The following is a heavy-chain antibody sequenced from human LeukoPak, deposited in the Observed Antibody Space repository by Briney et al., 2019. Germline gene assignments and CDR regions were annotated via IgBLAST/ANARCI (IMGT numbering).Heavy chain of an antibody. V-gene: IGHV3-43D*03. J-gene: IGHJ6*04. CDR1: AFTFDDYA. Sequence: PGGSLRLSCAASAFTFDDYAMHWVRQAPGKGLEWVSLISWDGGTTYYADSVKGRFTISRDNAKNSLYLQMNSLRAEDTALYYCARVGITMVRGVVDVWGKGTTVTVSS. CDR2: ISWDGGTT. CDR3: ARVGITMVRGVVDV. D-gene: IGHD3-10*01.